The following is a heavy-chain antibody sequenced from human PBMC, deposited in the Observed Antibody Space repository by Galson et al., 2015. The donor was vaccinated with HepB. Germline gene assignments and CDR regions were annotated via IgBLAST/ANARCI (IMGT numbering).Heavy chain of an antibody. CDR3: AKDIGRYYDFWSGYGLTYDFGLDV. Sequence: SLRLSCAASGFNFNDYGLHWVRQAPGKGLEWVSGISWNNASIGYADSVKGRFITSRDNAKNSLYLQMNSLRAEDTALYYCAKDIGRYYDFWSGYGLTYDFGLDVWGQGTTVTVSS. J-gene: IGHJ6*02. CDR1: GFNFNDYG. D-gene: IGHD3-3*01. V-gene: IGHV3-9*01. CDR2: ISWNNASI.